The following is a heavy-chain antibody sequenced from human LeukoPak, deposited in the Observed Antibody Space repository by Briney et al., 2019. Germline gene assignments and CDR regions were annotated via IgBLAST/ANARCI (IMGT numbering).Heavy chain of an antibody. V-gene: IGHV3-21*01. J-gene: IGHJ4*02. CDR2: ISSSSSYI. CDR3: ARDPYGSGRYQYYFDY. Sequence: GGSLRLSCAASGFTFSSYSMNWVRQAPGKGLEWVSSISSSSSYIYYADSVKGRFTISRDNAKNSLYLQMNSLRAEDTAVYYCARDPYGSGRYQYYFDYWGQGTLVTVSS. D-gene: IGHD3-10*01. CDR1: GFTFSSYS.